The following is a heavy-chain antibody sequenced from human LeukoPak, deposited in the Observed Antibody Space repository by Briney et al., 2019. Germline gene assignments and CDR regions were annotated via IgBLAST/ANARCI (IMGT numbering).Heavy chain of an antibody. J-gene: IGHJ4*02. CDR2: IYYSGST. Sequence: SETLSLTCTVSGGSVSSGSYYWSWIRQPPGKGLEWIGYIYYSGSTYYNPSLKSRVTISVDTSKNQFSLKLSSVTAADTAVYYCARESSMVNWGQGTLVTVSS. CDR1: GGSVSSGSYY. D-gene: IGHD2-8*01. CDR3: ARESSMVN. V-gene: IGHV4-61*01.